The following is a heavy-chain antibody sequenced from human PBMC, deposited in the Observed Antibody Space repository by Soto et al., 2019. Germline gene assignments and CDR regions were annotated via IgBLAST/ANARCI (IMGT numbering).Heavy chain of an antibody. Sequence: GGALRLSCTASGLPHSNFAMMWVRQAPGKGLECVSGIYGSGRGIEYADSVKGRFTISRDNSKNTVYLEMTDLRADDTAIYYCAKDAVYNDGLWLMDHWGQGTQVTVSS. CDR1: GLPHSNFA. CDR2: IYGSGRGI. D-gene: IGHD2-21*01. J-gene: IGHJ4*02. CDR3: AKDAVYNDGLWLMDH. V-gene: IGHV3-23*05.